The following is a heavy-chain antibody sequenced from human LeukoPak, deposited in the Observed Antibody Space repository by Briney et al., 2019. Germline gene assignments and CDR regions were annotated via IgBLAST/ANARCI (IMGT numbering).Heavy chain of an antibody. CDR1: GGSFSGYY. J-gene: IGHJ4*02. CDR3: ARRSAYAPYYFDY. D-gene: IGHD3-22*01. CDR2: INHSGST. Sequence: SETLSLTCAVYGGSFSGYYWSWIRQPPGKGLEWIGEINHSGSTNPNPSLKSRVTISVDTSKNQFSLKLSSVTAADTAVYYCARRSAYAPYYFDYWGQGTLVTVSS. V-gene: IGHV4-34*01.